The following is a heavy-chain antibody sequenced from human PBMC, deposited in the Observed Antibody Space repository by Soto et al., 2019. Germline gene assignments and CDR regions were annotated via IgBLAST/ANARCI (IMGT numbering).Heavy chain of an antibody. CDR3: AREGRGYIAAAGYKFDY. CDR1: GGSISSYY. J-gene: IGHJ4*02. V-gene: IGHV4-4*07. Sequence: SETLSLTCTVSGGSISSYYWSWIRQPAGKGLEWIGRIYTSGSTNYNPSLKSRVTMSVDTSKNQFSLKLSPVTAADTAVYYCAREGRGYIAAAGYKFDYWGQGTLVTVSS. CDR2: IYTSGST. D-gene: IGHD6-13*01.